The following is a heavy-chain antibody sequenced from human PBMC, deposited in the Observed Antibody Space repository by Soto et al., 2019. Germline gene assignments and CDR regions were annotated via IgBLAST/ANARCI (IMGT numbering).Heavy chain of an antibody. V-gene: IGHV1-2*02. CDR3: AGTVTVKYAFDY. Sequence: ASVKVSCKASGYTFTGYYMHWVRQAPGQGLEWMGWINPNSGGTNYAQKFQGRVTMTRDTSISTAYMELSRLRSDETAVYYCAGTVTVKYAFDYWGQGTLVTVSS. D-gene: IGHD3-16*02. CDR1: GYTFTGYY. J-gene: IGHJ4*02. CDR2: INPNSGGT.